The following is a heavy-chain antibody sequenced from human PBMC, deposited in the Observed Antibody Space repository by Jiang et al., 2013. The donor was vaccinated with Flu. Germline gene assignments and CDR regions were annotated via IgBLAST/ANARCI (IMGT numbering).Heavy chain of an antibody. J-gene: IGHJ2*01. CDR3: ARRILGTDRGGHFDV. Sequence: QLVESRAELIKPGEVSEDLLSGFWIQIYRQLDRLGAPDARKGLEWMGIINPGDSDTRYSPSFQGQVTISVDKSINTAYLQWSSLEASDTAMYYCARRILGTDRGGHFDVWGRGTQVTVSS. D-gene: IGHD1-26*01. V-gene: IGHV5-51*01. CDR2: INPGDSDT. CDR1: IQIYRQL.